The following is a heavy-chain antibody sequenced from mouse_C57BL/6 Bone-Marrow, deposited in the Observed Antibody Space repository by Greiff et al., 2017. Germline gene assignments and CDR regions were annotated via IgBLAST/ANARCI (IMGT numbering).Heavy chain of an antibody. CDR2: INPSNGGT. Sequence: QVQLQQPGTELVKPGASVKLSCKASGYTFTSYWMHWVKQRPGQGLEWIGNINPSNGGTNYNEKFKSKATLTVDKSSSTAYMQLSSLTSEDSAVYDGARLLAGAYWYFDVWGTGTTVTVSA. CDR3: ARLLAGAYWYFDV. D-gene: IGHD3-1*01. J-gene: IGHJ1*03. V-gene: IGHV1-53*01. CDR1: GYTFTSYW.